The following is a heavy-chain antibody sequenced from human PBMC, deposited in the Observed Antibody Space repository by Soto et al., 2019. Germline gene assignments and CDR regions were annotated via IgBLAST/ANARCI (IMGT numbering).Heavy chain of an antibody. CDR2: INADSGNT. V-gene: IGHV1-3*01. Sequence: ASVKVSCKTSGYTFTSCAIHWVRQAPGQSLEWMGWINADSGNTEYSQRFQGRATFTRNTSASTAYMELSSLRYTAMYYCAREILYQGLGYCSYGVCSTGWFEPWGQGTLVTVSS. CDR1: GYTFTSCA. D-gene: IGHD2-8*01. CDR3: AREILYQGLGYCSYGVCSTGWFEP. J-gene: IGHJ5*02.